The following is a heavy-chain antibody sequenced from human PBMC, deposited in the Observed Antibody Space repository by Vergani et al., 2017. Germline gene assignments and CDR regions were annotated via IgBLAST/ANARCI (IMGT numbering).Heavy chain of an antibody. CDR3: ARSMYPGTSAAAFDI. CDR1: GGSISSYY. V-gene: IGHV4-59*01. Sequence: QVQLQESGPGLVKPSETLSLTCTVSGGSISSYYWSWIRQPPGKGLEWIGYIYYSGSTKYNPSLKSRVTISVDTSKNQFSLKLSSVPAADTAVYYCARSMYPGTSAAAFDIWGQGTMVTVSS. D-gene: IGHD1-1*01. J-gene: IGHJ3*02. CDR2: IYYSGST.